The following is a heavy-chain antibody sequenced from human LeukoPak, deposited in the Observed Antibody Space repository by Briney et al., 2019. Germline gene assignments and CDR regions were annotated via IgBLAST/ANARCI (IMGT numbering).Heavy chain of an antibody. CDR2: IYYSGST. V-gene: IGHV4-59*01. Sequence: SETLSLTCTVSGGSISSYYWSWIRQSPGKGLEWIGYIYYSGSTNYNPSLKSRVTISVDTSKNQFSLKLSSVTAADTAVYYCAREWANDAFDIWGQGTMVTVSS. D-gene: IGHD1-26*01. J-gene: IGHJ3*02. CDR3: AREWANDAFDI. CDR1: GGSISSYY.